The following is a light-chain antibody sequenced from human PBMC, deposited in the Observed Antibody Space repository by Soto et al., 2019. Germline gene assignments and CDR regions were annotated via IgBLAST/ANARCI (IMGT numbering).Light chain of an antibody. J-gene: IGLJ1*01. Sequence: QSVLTQPPSASGSPGQSVTISCTGTSSDVGGHNYVSWYQQHPGKAPKLMIYEVTQRPSGVPDRFSGSKSGNTASLTVYGLQAEDEADYYCCSYAGNNNVFGTGTKLTVL. CDR2: EVT. CDR3: CSYAGNNNV. V-gene: IGLV2-8*01. CDR1: SSDVGGHNY.